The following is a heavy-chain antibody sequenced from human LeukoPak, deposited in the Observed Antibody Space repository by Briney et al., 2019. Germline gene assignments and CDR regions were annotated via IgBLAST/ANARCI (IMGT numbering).Heavy chain of an antibody. V-gene: IGHV5-51*01. CDR1: GYSFTSYW. Sequence: GESLKISCRGSGYSFTSYWIAWVRQMPGKGLEWMGIIYPGDSDTRYSPSFQGQVTISVDKSISTAYLQWSSLKASDTAMYYCARQGRIVVVTTTHDAFDIWGQGTMVTVSS. CDR2: IYPGDSDT. CDR3: ARQGRIVVVTTTHDAFDI. J-gene: IGHJ3*02. D-gene: IGHD2-21*02.